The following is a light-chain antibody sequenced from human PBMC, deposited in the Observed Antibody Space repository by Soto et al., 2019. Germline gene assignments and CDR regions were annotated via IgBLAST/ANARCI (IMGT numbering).Light chain of an antibody. CDR3: QQCSSWPHT. CDR1: QSVSSF. V-gene: IGKV3-11*01. Sequence: EIVLTQSPATLSLSPGESVTLSCRASQSVSSFLAWYQQKPGQAPRLLIYDASNRATGIPARFSGSGSGTDFTLTISTLEPVDFAVYHCQQCSSWPHTFGRGTKLEIK. CDR2: DAS. J-gene: IGKJ2*01.